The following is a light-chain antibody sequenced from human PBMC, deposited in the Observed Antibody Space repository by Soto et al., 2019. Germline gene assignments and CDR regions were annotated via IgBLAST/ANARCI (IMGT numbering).Light chain of an antibody. J-gene: IGLJ2*01. CDR1: SGHSSYI. CDR2: LEGSGSY. CDR3: ETWESASAV. Sequence: QSVLTQSSSASASLGSSVRLTCTLSSGHSSYIIAWHQQQPGKAPRFLMKLEGSGSYNRGSGVPDRFSGSSSAADRYITISHPQFEEEAQYYCETWESASAVFGGGTKVTVL. V-gene: IGLV4-60*02.